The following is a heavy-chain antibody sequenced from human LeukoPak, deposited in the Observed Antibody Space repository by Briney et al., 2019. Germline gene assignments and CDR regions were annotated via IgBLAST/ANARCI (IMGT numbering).Heavy chain of an antibody. CDR2: IYSGGYI. D-gene: IGHD5-24*01. Sequence: PGGSLRLSCAASGFSVSSSYMSWVRQAPGNGLEWVSVIYSGGYIYYADSVKGRFIISRDNSKNTVYLQMNSLRAEDTAVYYCTREVDVEKAHWGQGTLVTVSS. CDR1: GFSVSSSY. J-gene: IGHJ4*02. V-gene: IGHV3-66*01. CDR3: TREVDVEKAH.